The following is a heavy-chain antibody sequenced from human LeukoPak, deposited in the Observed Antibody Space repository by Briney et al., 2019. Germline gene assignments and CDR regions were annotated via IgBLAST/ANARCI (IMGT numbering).Heavy chain of an antibody. CDR2: IYHSGST. CDR1: GGSISSSNW. D-gene: IGHD6-19*01. CDR3: ARYDVGWYYFDY. V-gene: IGHV4-4*02. J-gene: IGHJ4*02. Sequence: SQTLTLTCVVSGGSISSSNWWSWVRQPPEKGLEWIGEIYHSGSTNYNPSLKSRVTISVDKSKNQFSLKLSSVTAADTAVYYCARYDVGWYYFDYWGQGTLVTVSS.